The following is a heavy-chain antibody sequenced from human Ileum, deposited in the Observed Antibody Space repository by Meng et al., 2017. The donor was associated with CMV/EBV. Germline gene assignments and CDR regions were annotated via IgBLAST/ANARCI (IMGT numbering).Heavy chain of an antibody. J-gene: IGHJ4*02. D-gene: IGHD3-22*01. CDR2: INPNSGDT. CDR1: GFTFTSFY. V-gene: IGHV1-2*02. CDR3: ARVHYYDGSGYYYDF. Sequence: ASVKVSCKASGFTFTSFYMHWVRQAPGQGLEWMGWINPNSGDTDYAQKFRGRVTMTRDTSISTAYMELSRLRSDDTAVYYCARVHYYDGSGYYYDFWGQGTLVTVSS.